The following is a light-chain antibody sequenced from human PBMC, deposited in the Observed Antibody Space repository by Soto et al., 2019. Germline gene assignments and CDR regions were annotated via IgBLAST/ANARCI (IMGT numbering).Light chain of an antibody. Sequence: IQLTQSPSSLSTSVRARVPITCRASQGISSYLAWYQQKPGKAPKLLIYAASTLQSGVPSRFSGSGSGTDFTLTISSLQPEDFATYYCQQFKSYQLTFGGGTKVDIK. CDR1: QGISSY. CDR3: QQFKSYQLT. CDR2: AAS. J-gene: IGKJ4*01. V-gene: IGKV1-9*01.